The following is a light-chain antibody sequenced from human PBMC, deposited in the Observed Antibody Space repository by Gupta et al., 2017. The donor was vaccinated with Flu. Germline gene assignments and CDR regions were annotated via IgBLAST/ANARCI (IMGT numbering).Light chain of an antibody. Sequence: SITISCTGTSSDVGSYNRVSWNQQDASKASKLMIDEGSKRAAGVSNCFSGSKSGNTASLTISGLQAEDEADYYCCSYAGSSTWVFGGGTKLTVL. CDR2: EGS. CDR1: SSDVGSYNR. CDR3: CSYAGSSTWV. V-gene: IGLV2-23*01. J-gene: IGLJ3*02.